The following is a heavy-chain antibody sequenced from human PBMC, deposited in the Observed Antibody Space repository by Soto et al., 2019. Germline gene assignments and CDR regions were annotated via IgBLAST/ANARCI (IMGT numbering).Heavy chain of an antibody. V-gene: IGHV3-64*01. CDR2: ISSNGGST. Sequence: EVQLVESGGGLVQPGGSLRLSCAASGFTFSSYAMHWVRQAPGKGLEYVSAISSNGGSTYYANSVKGRFTISRDNSKNTLYLQMGSLRAEDMAVYYCARSVITFGGVLAIREDYFDYWGQGTLVTVSS. CDR1: GFTFSSYA. J-gene: IGHJ4*02. CDR3: ARSVITFGGVLAIREDYFDY. D-gene: IGHD3-16*02.